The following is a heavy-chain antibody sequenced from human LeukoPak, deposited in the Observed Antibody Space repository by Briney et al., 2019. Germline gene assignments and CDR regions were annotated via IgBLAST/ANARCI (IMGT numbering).Heavy chain of an antibody. J-gene: IGHJ4*02. CDR1: RFTFSSYA. Sequence: PGGSLRLSCAASRFTFSSYAMSWVRQAPGKGLEWVSAISGSGGSTYYADSVKGRFTISRDNSKNTLYLQMNSLRAEDTAVYCCAKDPKNFDYYFDYWGQGTLVTVSS. D-gene: IGHD3-9*01. CDR3: AKDPKNFDYYFDY. CDR2: ISGSGGST. V-gene: IGHV3-23*01.